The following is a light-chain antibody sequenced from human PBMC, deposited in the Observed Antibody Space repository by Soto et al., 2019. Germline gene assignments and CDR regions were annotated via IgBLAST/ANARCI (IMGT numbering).Light chain of an antibody. CDR1: QSISSNY. CDR3: QQYGSSPRT. CDR2: GAS. J-gene: IGKJ1*01. V-gene: IGKV3-20*01. Sequence: EIVLTQSPGTLSMSPGERATLSCRASQSISSNYLAWYKQKPGQAPRLLICGASSRATGIPDRFSGSGSGTDFTLTISRLEAEDFAVYYCQQYGSSPRTFGQGTKVEFK.